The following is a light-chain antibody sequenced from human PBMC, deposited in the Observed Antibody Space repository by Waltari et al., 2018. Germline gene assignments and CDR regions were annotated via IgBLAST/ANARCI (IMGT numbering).Light chain of an antibody. CDR2: WAA. Sequence: DIVMTQSPDFLAVSLGERATINCKSSQSLFSTANSKTYLAWYQQKPGQPPKLLIYWAATRVSGVPDRFSGSGSGTDFTLTISSLQAEDVAVYYCHHYYIPPLTFGQGTRLEIK. V-gene: IGKV4-1*01. J-gene: IGKJ5*01. CDR3: HHYYIPPLT. CDR1: QSLFSTANSKTY.